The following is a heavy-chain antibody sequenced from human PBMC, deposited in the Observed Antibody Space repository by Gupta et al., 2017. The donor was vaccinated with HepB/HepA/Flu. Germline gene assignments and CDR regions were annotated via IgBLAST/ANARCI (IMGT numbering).Heavy chain of an antibody. J-gene: IGHJ5*02. CDR2: IYYSGST. D-gene: IGHD3-22*01. CDR1: GGSISSSSFY. CDR3: ARHKVGGRMIVNWFDP. Sequence: QLQLQESGPGLVKPSETLSLTCTVSGGSISSSSFYWGWIRQPPGKGLEWIGSIYYSGSTYENPSLKRRVTISVDTSKNQCALKRSSVTAADTAVYYCARHKVGGRMIVNWFDPGGQGTLVTVSS. V-gene: IGHV4-39*01.